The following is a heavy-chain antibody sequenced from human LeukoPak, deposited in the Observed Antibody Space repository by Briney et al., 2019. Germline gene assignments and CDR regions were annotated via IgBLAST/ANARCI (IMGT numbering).Heavy chain of an antibody. CDR3: ARRIESLYYFDY. Sequence: SETLSLTCAVSGGSVSSSGYYWSWIRQPPGKGLEGIAYIYYTGRTNYNPSLKSRVTISLDTSNSQFSLKLSSVTAAETAVYYCARRIESLYYFDYWGQGTLVTVSS. CDR1: GGSVSSSGYY. J-gene: IGHJ4*02. V-gene: IGHV4-61*08. CDR2: IYYTGRT. D-gene: IGHD2-8*01.